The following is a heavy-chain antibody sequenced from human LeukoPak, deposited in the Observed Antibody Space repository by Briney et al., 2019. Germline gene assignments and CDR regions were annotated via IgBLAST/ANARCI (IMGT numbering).Heavy chain of an antibody. D-gene: IGHD3-22*01. J-gene: IGHJ6*03. V-gene: IGHV1-2*02. CDR2: INPNSGGT. CDR3: ATEGSGYDNGDYYYMDV. CDR1: GYTFTSYY. Sequence: ASVKVSCKASGYTFTSYYMHWVRQAPGQGLEWMGWINPNSGGTNYAQKFQGRVTMTRDTSISTAYMELSRLTSDDTAVFYCATEGSGYDNGDYYYMDVWGKGTTVTISS.